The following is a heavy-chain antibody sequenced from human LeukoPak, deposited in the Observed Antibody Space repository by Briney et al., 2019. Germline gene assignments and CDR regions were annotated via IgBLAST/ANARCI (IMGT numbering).Heavy chain of an antibody. V-gene: IGHV1-69*01. CDR3: ARVRMHDFWSGDNWFDP. Sequence: SVKVSCKASGGTFSSYAISWVRQAPGQGLEWMGGIIPIFGTANYAQKFQGRVTITADESTSTAYMELSSLRSEDTAVYYCARVRMHDFWSGDNWFDPWGQGTLVTVSS. D-gene: IGHD3-3*01. CDR2: IIPIFGTA. J-gene: IGHJ5*02. CDR1: GGTFSSYA.